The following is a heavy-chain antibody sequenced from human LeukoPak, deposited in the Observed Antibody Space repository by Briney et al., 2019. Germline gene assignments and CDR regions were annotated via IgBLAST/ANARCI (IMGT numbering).Heavy chain of an antibody. D-gene: IGHD6-13*01. CDR2: INSDGSST. Sequence: GGSLRLSCAASGCTFSSYWMHLVRQAPGKGLVWVSRINSDGSSTSYADSVKGRFTISRDNAKNTLYLQMNSLRAEDTAVYYCARESSSWYETIDYWGQGTLVTVSS. CDR1: GCTFSSYW. CDR3: ARESSSWYETIDY. J-gene: IGHJ4*02. V-gene: IGHV3-74*01.